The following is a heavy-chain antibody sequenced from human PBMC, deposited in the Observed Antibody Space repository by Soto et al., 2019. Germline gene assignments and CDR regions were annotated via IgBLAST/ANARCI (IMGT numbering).Heavy chain of an antibody. CDR3: XXXXXXGYRAFDY. CDR1: GDTFTFYS. J-gene: IGHJ4*02. Sequence: QVQLVQSGAEVKKPGSSVRVSCKASGDTFTFYSINWVRQAPGLGLEWMGRINPILSMSNYAQRFQGRVTXXXXXXXXXXXXXXXXXXXXXXXXXXXXXXXXXGYRAFDYWGQGALVTVSS. D-gene: IGHD2-15*01. CDR2: INPILSMS. V-gene: IGHV1-69*02.